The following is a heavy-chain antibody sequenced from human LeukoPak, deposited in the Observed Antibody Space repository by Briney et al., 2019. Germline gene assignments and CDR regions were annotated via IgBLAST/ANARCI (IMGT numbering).Heavy chain of an antibody. Sequence: GGSLRLSCAASGFIFSSYSMNWVRQAPGKGLEWISYISTSSGFISYADSVKGRFTISRDNAKNSLYLQMNSLRAEDTAVYYCARGAFNTSPDYWGQGILVTVSS. V-gene: IGHV3-21*05. CDR2: ISTSSGFI. CDR3: ARGAFNTSPDY. CDR1: GFIFSSYS. J-gene: IGHJ4*02. D-gene: IGHD2-2*01.